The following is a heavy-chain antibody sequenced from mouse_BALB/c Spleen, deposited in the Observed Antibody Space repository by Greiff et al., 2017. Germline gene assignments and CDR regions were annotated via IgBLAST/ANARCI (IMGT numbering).Heavy chain of an antibody. Sequence: QVQLKESGPELVKPGASVRISCKASGYTFTSYYIHWVKQRPGQGLEWIGWIYPGNVNTKYNEKFKGKATLTADKSSSTAYMQLSSLTSEDSAVYFCAREAAMITNGFAYWGQGTLVTVSA. CDR1: GYTFTSYY. D-gene: IGHD2-4*01. CDR3: AREAAMITNGFAY. J-gene: IGHJ3*01. V-gene: IGHV1S56*01. CDR2: IYPGNVNT.